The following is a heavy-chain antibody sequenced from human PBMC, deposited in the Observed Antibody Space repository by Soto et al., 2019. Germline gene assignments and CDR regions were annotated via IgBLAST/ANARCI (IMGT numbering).Heavy chain of an antibody. CDR3: ARDVPLPQIVVVITLDY. Sequence: APVKVSCKASGYTFTSYGISWVRQAPGQGFEWMGWISAYNGNTNYAQKLQGRVTMTTDTSTSTAYMELRSLRSDDTAVYYCARDVPLPQIVVVITLDYWGQGTLVTVSS. CDR2: ISAYNGNT. V-gene: IGHV1-18*01. D-gene: IGHD3-22*01. J-gene: IGHJ4*02. CDR1: GYTFTSYG.